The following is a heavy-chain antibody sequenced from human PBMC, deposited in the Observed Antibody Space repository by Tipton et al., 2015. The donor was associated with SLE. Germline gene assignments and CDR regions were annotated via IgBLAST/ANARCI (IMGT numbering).Heavy chain of an antibody. Sequence: PGLVKPSETLSLLYTVSGGSISSYYWSWIRQPPGKGLEWIGYIYYSGSTNYNPSLKSRVTISVDTSKNQFSLKPSSVTAADTAVYYCARVPAVYYYYMDVWGKGTTVTVSS. CDR3: ARVPAVYYYYMDV. CDR2: IYYSGST. D-gene: IGHD2-2*01. V-gene: IGHV4-59*01. CDR1: GGSISSYY. J-gene: IGHJ6*03.